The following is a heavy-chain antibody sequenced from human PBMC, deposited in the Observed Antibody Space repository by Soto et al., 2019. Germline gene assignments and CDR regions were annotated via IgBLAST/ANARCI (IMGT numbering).Heavy chain of an antibody. Sequence: PGGSLRLSCAASGFTFSSYAMSWVRQAPGKGLEWVSAISGSGGSTYYADSVKGRFTISRDNSKNTLYLQMNSLRAEDTAVYYCAKDKMAGPDYYYYGMDVWGQGTTVTVSS. V-gene: IGHV3-23*01. CDR3: AKDKMAGPDYYYYGMDV. CDR1: GFTFSSYA. D-gene: IGHD6-19*01. J-gene: IGHJ6*02. CDR2: ISGSGGST.